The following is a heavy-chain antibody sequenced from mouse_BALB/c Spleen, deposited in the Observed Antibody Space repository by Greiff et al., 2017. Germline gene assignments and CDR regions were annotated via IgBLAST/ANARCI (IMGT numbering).Heavy chain of an antibody. Sequence: EVMLVESGGGLVKPGGSLKLSCAASGFTFSSYAMSWVRQTPEKRLEWVASISSGGSTYYPDSVKGRFTISRDNARNILYLQMSSLRSEDTAMYYCARSITTVVAPYAMDYWGQGTSVTVSS. D-gene: IGHD1-1*01. J-gene: IGHJ4*01. CDR2: ISSGGST. V-gene: IGHV5-6-5*01. CDR3: ARSITTVVAPYAMDY. CDR1: GFTFSSYA.